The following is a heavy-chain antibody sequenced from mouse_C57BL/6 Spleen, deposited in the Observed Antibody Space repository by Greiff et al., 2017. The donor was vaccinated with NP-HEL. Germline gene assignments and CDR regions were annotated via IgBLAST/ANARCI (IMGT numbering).Heavy chain of an antibody. D-gene: IGHD2-5*01. J-gene: IGHJ2*01. CDR1: GYTFTSYG. CDR3: ARRSYSNYEDYFDY. V-gene: IGHV1-81*01. Sequence: QVQLQQSGAELVRPGASVKLSCKASGYTFTSYGISWVKQRTGQGLEWIGEIYPRSGNTYYNEKFKGKATLTADKSSSTAYMELRSLTSEDSAVYFCARRSYSNYEDYFDYWGQGTTLTVSS. CDR2: IYPRSGNT.